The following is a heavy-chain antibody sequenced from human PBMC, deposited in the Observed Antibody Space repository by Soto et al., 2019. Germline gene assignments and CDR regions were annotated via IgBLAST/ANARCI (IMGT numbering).Heavy chain of an antibody. CDR3: ARGRLEPAFDY. CDR1: GFTVSSNY. V-gene: IGHV3-66*01. CDR2: IYSGGST. D-gene: IGHD2-2*01. Sequence: EVQLVESGGGLVQPGGSLRLSCAASGFTVSSNYMSWVRQAPWKGLEWVSVIYSGGSTYYADSVKGRFTISRDNSKNTLYLQMNSLRAEDTAVYYCARGRLEPAFDYWGQGTLVTVSS. J-gene: IGHJ4*02.